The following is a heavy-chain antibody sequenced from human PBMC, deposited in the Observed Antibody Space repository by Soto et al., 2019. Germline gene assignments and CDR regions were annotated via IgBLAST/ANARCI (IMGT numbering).Heavy chain of an antibody. V-gene: IGHV3-23*01. J-gene: IGHJ6*03. Sequence: GSLRLSCAASGFAFSSYAMTWVRQAPGKGLEWVSTISGSGGSTYYADSVKGRFTISRDNSKNTLYLQMNSLRAEDTAVYYCAKDLGFGEPGRDYYYYYMDVWGKGTTVTVSS. CDR2: ISGSGGST. D-gene: IGHD3-10*01. CDR3: AKDLGFGEPGRDYYYYYMDV. CDR1: GFAFSSYA.